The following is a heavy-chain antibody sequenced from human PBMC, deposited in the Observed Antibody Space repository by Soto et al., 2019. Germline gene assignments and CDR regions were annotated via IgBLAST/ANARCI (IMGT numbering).Heavy chain of an antibody. CDR3: ARARAGSDAFDI. V-gene: IGHV1-69*13. CDR2: IIPIFGTA. J-gene: IGHJ3*02. CDR1: GCTFSSYA. Sequence: EASVKVSCKASGCTFSSYAISCVRQAPGQGLEWMGGIIPIFGTANYAQKFQGRVTITADESTSTAYMELSSLRSEDTAVYYCARARAGSDAFDIWGQGTMVTVSS. D-gene: IGHD6-19*01.